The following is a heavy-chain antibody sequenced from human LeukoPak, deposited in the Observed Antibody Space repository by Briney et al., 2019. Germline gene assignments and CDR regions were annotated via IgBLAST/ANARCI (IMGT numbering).Heavy chain of an antibody. D-gene: IGHD3/OR15-3a*01. J-gene: IGHJ4*02. CDR1: GYSFTRYW. V-gene: IGHV5-51*01. Sequence: GESLKISCKGAGYSFTRYWIGWGRQMPGKGLEWMGIIYPGDSDTRYSPSFQGQVTISADKSISTAYLQWSSLKASDTAMYYCASFVRTGLPYYFDYWGQGALVTVSS. CDR2: IYPGDSDT. CDR3: ASFVRTGLPYYFDY.